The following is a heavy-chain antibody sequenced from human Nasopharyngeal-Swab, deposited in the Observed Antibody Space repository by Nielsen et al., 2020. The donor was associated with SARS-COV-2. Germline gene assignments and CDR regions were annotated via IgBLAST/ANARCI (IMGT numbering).Heavy chain of an antibody. V-gene: IGHV1-2*06. CDR3: ARDGTSRGIASRPGLYYYPMDV. J-gene: IGHJ6*02. D-gene: IGHD6-6*01. CDR1: GYSFSAYY. Sequence: ASVKVSCKASGYSFSAYYIHWVRQAPGQGLEWMGRINPNSGGTDYAQKFQGRVTMTRDTSIRTAYMDLSSLRSDDTAMHYCARDGTSRGIASRPGLYYYPMDVWGQGTTVTVSS. CDR2: INPNSGGT.